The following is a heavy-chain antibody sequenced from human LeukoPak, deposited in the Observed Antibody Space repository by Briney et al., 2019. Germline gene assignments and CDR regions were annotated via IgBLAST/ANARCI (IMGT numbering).Heavy chain of an antibody. D-gene: IGHD5-12*01. CDR1: GGSLSRYY. CDR3: ARVSGATITTYYGMDV. Sequence: SETLSLTCTVSGGSLSRYYWSWIRQPPGKGLEWIGHIHYSGSTNHNPSLKSRVAISIDTSKNQFSLRLSSVTAVDTAVYYCARVSGATITTYYGMDVWGQGTTVTVS. V-gene: IGHV4-59*01. CDR2: IHYSGST. J-gene: IGHJ6*02.